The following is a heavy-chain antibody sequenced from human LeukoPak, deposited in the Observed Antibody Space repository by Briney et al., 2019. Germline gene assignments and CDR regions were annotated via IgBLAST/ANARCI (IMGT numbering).Heavy chain of an antibody. Sequence: GRSLRLSCAGSGFTFSSYGMHWVRQAPGKGLEWVAVIWYDGSNTYYADSVKGRFTISRDNSKDTLYLQMNSLRAEDTAVYFCARDRGRLGYFDNWGQGTLVTVSS. D-gene: IGHD6-19*01. CDR1: GFTFSSYG. V-gene: IGHV3-33*01. J-gene: IGHJ4*02. CDR2: IWYDGSNT. CDR3: ARDRGRLGYFDN.